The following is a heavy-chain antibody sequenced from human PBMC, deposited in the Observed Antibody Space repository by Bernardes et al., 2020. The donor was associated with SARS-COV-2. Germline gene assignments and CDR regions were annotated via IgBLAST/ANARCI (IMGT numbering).Heavy chain of an antibody. J-gene: IGHJ4*02. Sequence: ASVKVSCKASGYTYTNYGIGWVRQAPGHGLEWLGWISGYNGNTNYARPLQGRISMTSDLSTKTAFMELRRLRIDDTAVYYCARVEGFCSGGTCFSLFYFDHWGQGMLVTVSS. V-gene: IGHV1-18*04. CDR3: ARVEGFCSGGTCFSLFYFDH. CDR1: GYTYTNYG. CDR2: ISGYNGNT. D-gene: IGHD2-15*01.